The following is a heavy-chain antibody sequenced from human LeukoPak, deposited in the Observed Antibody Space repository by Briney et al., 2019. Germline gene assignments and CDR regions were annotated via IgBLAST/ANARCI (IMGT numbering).Heavy chain of an antibody. V-gene: IGHV3-21*01. Sequence: GGSLRLSCAASGFTFSSYSMNWVRQAPGKGLEWVSSISSSSSYIYYADSVKGRFTISRDNAKNSLYLQMNSLRAEDTAVYYCARDRDSSSWYVGGAFDIWGQGTMVTVPS. CDR3: ARDRDSSSWYVGGAFDI. CDR2: ISSSSSYI. D-gene: IGHD6-13*01. J-gene: IGHJ3*02. CDR1: GFTFSSYS.